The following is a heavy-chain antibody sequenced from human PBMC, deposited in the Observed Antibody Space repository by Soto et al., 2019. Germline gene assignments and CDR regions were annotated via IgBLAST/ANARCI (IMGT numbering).Heavy chain of an antibody. V-gene: IGHV4-39*07. D-gene: IGHD2-2*02. J-gene: IGHJ6*02. CDR3: ASGGYCSSTSCYNHYYYGMDV. Sequence: SETLSLTCTVSGGSISSSSYYWGWIRQPPGKGLEWIGSIYYSGITYYNPSLKSRATISVDTSKNQFSQKLSSATEADTCVYYCASGGYCSSTSCYNHYYYGMDVWGQGTTVTVSS. CDR1: GGSISSSSYY. CDR2: IYYSGIT.